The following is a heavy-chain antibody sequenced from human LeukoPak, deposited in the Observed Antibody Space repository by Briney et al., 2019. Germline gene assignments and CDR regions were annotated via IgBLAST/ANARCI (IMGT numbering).Heavy chain of an antibody. CDR2: INPNSGGT. CDR1: GYTFTGYY. V-gene: IGHV1-2*02. J-gene: IGHJ3*02. D-gene: IGHD3-10*01. Sequence: GASVKVSCKASGYTFTGYYMHWVRQAPGQGLEWMGWINPNSGGTNYAQTFQGRVTMTRDTSISAAYMELSRLGSDDTDVYYCAREVRSGSYYSDAFDIWGQGTMVTVSS. CDR3: AREVRSGSYYSDAFDI.